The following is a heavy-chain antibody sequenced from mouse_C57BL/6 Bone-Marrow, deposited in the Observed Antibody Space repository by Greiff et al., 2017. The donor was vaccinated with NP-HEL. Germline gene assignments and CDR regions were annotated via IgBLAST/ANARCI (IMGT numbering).Heavy chain of an antibody. CDR2: IWRGGST. V-gene: IGHV2-5*01. J-gene: IGHJ1*03. CDR3: AKEGAYWYFDV. CDR1: GFSLTSYG. Sequence: VMLVESGPGLVQPSQSLSITCTVSGFSLTSYGVHWVRQSPGKGLEWLGVIWRGGSTDYNAAFMSRLSITKDNSKSQVFFKMNSLQADDTAIYYCAKEGAYWYFDVWGTGTTVTVSS.